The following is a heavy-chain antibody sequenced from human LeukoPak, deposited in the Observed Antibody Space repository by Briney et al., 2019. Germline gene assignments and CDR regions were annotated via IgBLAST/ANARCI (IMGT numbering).Heavy chain of an antibody. CDR2: IYYSGST. CDR3: ARGTETSVWSYYDSSGYLVY. D-gene: IGHD3-22*01. Sequence: PSETLSLTCTVSGGSISSYYWSWIRQPPGKGLERIGYIYYSGSTNYNPSLKSRVTISVDTSKNQFSLKLSSVTAADTAVYYCARGTETSVWSYYDSSGYLVYWGQGTLVTVSS. V-gene: IGHV4-59*01. J-gene: IGHJ4*02. CDR1: GGSISSYY.